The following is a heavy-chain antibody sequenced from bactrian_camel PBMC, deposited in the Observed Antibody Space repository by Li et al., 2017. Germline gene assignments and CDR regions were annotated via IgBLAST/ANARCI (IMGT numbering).Heavy chain of an antibody. J-gene: IGHJ6*01. V-gene: IGHV3S6*01. CDR1: GFTFRHHG. CDR3: AAESVFDSDYDVSCQDRREFGY. Sequence: HVQLVESGGTLVHPGGSLRLSCAAAGFTFRHHGMRWVRLAPGKGLEWVSSISDDGSETYYADSVKGRFTISRDNRKNTVYLQMMGLQSEDTAVYYCAAESVFDSDYDVSCQDRREFGYWGRGPRSPSP. CDR2: ISDDGSET. D-gene: IGHD4*01.